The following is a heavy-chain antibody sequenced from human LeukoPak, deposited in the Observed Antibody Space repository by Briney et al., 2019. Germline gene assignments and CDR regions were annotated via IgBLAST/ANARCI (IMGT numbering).Heavy chain of an antibody. CDR1: GGSISSSNW. CDR3: ARIAVVVAATLASFDY. D-gene: IGHD2-15*01. CDR2: IYYSGST. Sequence: SETLSLTCAVSGGSISSSNWWSWVRQPPGKGLEWIGEIYYSGSTNYNPSLKSRVTISVDTSKNQFSLKLSSVTAADTAVYYCARIAVVVAATLASFDYWGQGTLVTVSS. V-gene: IGHV4-4*02. J-gene: IGHJ4*02.